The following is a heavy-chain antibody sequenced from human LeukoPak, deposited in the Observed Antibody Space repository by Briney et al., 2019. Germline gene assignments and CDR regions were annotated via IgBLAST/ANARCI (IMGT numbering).Heavy chain of an antibody. Sequence: GGSLRLSCAASGFTFSSYEMNWVRQAPGKGLEWVSYISSSGSTIYYADSVKGRFTISRDNAKNSLYLQMNSLRAEDTAVYYCARVIAVAGGDYWGRGTLVTVSS. CDR1: GFTFSSYE. V-gene: IGHV3-48*03. CDR3: ARVIAVAGGDY. J-gene: IGHJ4*02. D-gene: IGHD6-19*01. CDR2: ISSSGSTI.